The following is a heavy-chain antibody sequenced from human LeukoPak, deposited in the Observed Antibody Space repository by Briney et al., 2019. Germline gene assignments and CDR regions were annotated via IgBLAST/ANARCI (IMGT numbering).Heavy chain of an antibody. CDR1: GASISSYY. D-gene: IGHD6-6*01. CDR3: ASLDRPT. V-gene: IGHV4-4*07. Sequence: SETLSLTCTVSGASISSYYWTWIRQPAGKGLEWIGRIYSSGSTNYNPSLKSRVTISVDTSKNQFSLKLSSVTAADTAVYYCASLDRPTWGQGTLVTVSS. CDR2: IYSSGST. J-gene: IGHJ5*02.